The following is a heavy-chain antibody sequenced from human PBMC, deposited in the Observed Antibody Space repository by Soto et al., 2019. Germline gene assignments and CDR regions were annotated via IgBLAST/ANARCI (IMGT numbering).Heavy chain of an antibody. D-gene: IGHD5-12*01. Sequence: SETLSLTCAVSGGSISSDGYSWSWIRQPPGKGLEWIGYIYHSGSTYYNPSLKSRVTISVDRSKNQFSLKLSSVTAADTAVYYCARARWLQLLYFDYWGQGTLVTASS. CDR3: ARARWLQLLYFDY. CDR2: IYHSGST. J-gene: IGHJ4*02. V-gene: IGHV4-30-2*01. CDR1: GGSISSDGYS.